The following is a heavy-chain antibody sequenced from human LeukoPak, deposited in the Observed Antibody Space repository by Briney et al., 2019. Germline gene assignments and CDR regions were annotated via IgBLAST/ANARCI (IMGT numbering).Heavy chain of an antibody. V-gene: IGHV1-2*06. CDR2: INPNSGCT. CDR1: GYTFTGYY. Sequence: ASVKVSCKASGYTFTGYYMHWVRQAPGQGLEWMGRINPNSGCTNYAQKFQGRVTMTRDTSISTAYMELSRLRSDDTAVYYCARVAGEYSSSWYGLVDYWGQGTLVTVSS. CDR3: ARVAGEYSSSWYGLVDY. J-gene: IGHJ4*02. D-gene: IGHD6-13*01.